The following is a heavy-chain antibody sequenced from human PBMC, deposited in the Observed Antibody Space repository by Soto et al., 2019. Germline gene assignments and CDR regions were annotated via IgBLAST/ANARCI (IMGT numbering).Heavy chain of an antibody. CDR3: AGGVLSGSYYNWFDP. J-gene: IGHJ5*02. D-gene: IGHD1-26*01. Sequence: ASVKVSCKASGYTFTCYYMHWVRQSPGQGLEWMGWINPNSGGTDYAQKFQGRVTMTRDTSISTAYMELSRLRSEDTAVYYCAGGVLSGSYYNWFDPWGQGTPVTVSS. CDR2: INPNSGGT. V-gene: IGHV1-2*02. CDR1: GYTFTCYY.